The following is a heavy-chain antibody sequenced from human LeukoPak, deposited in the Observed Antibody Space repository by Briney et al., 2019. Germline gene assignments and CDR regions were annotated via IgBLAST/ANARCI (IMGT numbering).Heavy chain of an antibody. CDR1: GGSINTTSYY. Sequence: SETLSLTCTVSGGSINTTSYYWGWIRQPPGKGLEWIGSIYYSGSTSYNPSLNSRVTISVDTSKRQFSLKLSSVTAADTAVYYCARHVRWVQLTLYFVIWGRDSLVTVSS. J-gene: IGHJ2*01. V-gene: IGHV4-39*01. CDR2: IYYSGST. D-gene: IGHD5-24*01. CDR3: ARHVRWVQLTLYFVI.